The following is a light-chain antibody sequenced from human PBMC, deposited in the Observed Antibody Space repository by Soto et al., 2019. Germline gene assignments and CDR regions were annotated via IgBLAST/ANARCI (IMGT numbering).Light chain of an antibody. V-gene: IGKV3-15*01. CDR3: QQYSIWRT. J-gene: IGKJ1*01. CDR2: GAS. CDR1: ESVSTN. Sequence: EIVMSQSPATLSVSPGERVTLSCRASESVSTNLAWYQQKAGQAPRLLIYGASTRATGIPARFSGSGSGTEFTLTISSLQSEDCAVYYCQQYSIWRTFGQGTKVDIK.